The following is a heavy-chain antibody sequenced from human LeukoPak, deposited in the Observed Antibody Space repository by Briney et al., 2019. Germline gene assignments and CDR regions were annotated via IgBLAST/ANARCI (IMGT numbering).Heavy chain of an antibody. V-gene: IGHV3-7*01. J-gene: IGHJ4*02. CDR3: ARVSGSTGYYKIDY. CDR2: IKQDGSEK. CDR1: GFTFSGHW. Sequence: GGSLRLSCVASGFTFSGHWTSWVRQAPGKGLEWVANIKQDGSEKYFVDSVKGRFTISRDNAKRSLYLQMNSLRVEDTAVYYCARVSGSTGYYKIDYWGQGTLVTVSS. D-gene: IGHD3-22*01.